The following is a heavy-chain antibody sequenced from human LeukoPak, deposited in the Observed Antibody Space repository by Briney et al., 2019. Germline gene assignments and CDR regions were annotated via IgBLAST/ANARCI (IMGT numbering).Heavy chain of an antibody. D-gene: IGHD1-26*01. J-gene: IGHJ4*02. CDR1: GYSFTDYY. CDR2: INPNNGGT. V-gene: IGHV1-2*02. CDR3: ARDVGATTSDY. Sequence: GASVKVSCKTSGYSFTDYYMHWVRQAPGQGLEWMGWINPNNGGTSSAQKFQGRVTMTRDTSISTAYMELSRLRSDDTAVYYCARDVGATTSDYWGQGTLVTVSS.